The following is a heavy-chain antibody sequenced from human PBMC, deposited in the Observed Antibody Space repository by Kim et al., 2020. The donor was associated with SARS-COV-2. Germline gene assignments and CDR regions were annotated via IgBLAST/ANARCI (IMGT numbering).Heavy chain of an antibody. Sequence: ASVKVSCKASGYTFTSYGISWVRQAPGQGLEWMGWISAYNGNTNYAQKLQGRVTMTTDTSTSTAYMELRSLRSDDTAVYYCAREGGPWSGYYTVHYYYGMDVWGQGTTVTVSS. CDR2: ISAYNGNT. CDR3: AREGGPWSGYYTVHYYYGMDV. V-gene: IGHV1-18*01. J-gene: IGHJ6*02. CDR1: GYTFTSYG. D-gene: IGHD3-3*01.